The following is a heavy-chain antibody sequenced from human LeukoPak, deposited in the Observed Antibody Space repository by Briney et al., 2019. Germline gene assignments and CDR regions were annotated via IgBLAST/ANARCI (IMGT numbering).Heavy chain of an antibody. Sequence: ASVKVSCKASGYTFTGYYMHWVRQAPGQGLEWMGWINPNSGGTNYAQKFQGRVTMTRDTSISTAYMELSRLRSDDTAVYYCARDRSSSWYGVGDYWGQGTLVTVSS. CDR3: ARDRSSSWYGVGDY. J-gene: IGHJ4*02. CDR2: INPNSGGT. D-gene: IGHD6-13*01. V-gene: IGHV1-2*02. CDR1: GYTFTGYY.